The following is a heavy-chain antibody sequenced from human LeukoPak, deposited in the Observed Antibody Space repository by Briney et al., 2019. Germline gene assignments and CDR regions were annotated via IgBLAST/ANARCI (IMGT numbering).Heavy chain of an antibody. J-gene: IGHJ4*02. CDR2: IYTSGST. CDR1: GGSISSGSYY. CDR3: ARQRVSYFDY. Sequence: SQTLSLTCTVSGGSISSGSYYWSWIRQPAGKGLEWIGRIYTSGSTNYNPSLTSRVTISVDTSKHQFSLKLSSVTAADTAVYYCARQRVSYFDYWGQGTLVTVSS. D-gene: IGHD3-10*01. V-gene: IGHV4-61*02.